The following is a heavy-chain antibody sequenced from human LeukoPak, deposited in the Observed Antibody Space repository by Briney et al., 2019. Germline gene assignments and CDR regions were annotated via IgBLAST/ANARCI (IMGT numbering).Heavy chain of an antibody. D-gene: IGHD3-10*01. J-gene: IGHJ4*02. CDR1: GGSINSTNYN. CDR2: VYYSGLT. Sequence: SETLSLTCTVSGGSINSTNYNWGWIRQPPRRGPEWLASVYYSGLTYYNSSLKSRVSISVDTSKNQFSLKLTSVTAADTAVYYCARVAYGSGSRLIDYWGQGTLVTISS. CDR3: ARVAYGSGSRLIDY. V-gene: IGHV4-39*07.